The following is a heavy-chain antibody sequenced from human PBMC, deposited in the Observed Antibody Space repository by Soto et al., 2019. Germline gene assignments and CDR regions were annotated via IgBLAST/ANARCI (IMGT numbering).Heavy chain of an antibody. CDR3: ARDDYYDSRGFDP. Sequence: SHTGGVAGGSISRGGHYWSRKRQPPGKGLEWIGYVYHSGSTDYNPSLKSRVTISVDRSKNQFSLKLSSVTAADTAVYYCARDDYYDSRGFDPWGQGTLVPVSS. J-gene: IGHJ5*02. CDR1: GGSISRGGHY. D-gene: IGHD3-22*01. V-gene: IGHV4-30-2*01. CDR2: VYHSGST.